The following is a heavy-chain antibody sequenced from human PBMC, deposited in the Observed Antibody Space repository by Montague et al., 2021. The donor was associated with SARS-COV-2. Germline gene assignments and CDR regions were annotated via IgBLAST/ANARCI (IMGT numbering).Heavy chain of an antibody. CDR2: IYSGGSST. J-gene: IGHJ4*02. V-gene: IGHV3-23*03. CDR1: GFTFSSYS. CDR3: AKSSGSYGDYFDY. D-gene: IGHD1-26*01. Sequence: SLRLSCAASGFTFSSYSMNWVRQAPGKGLEWVSVIYSGGSSTFYADSVKGRFTISRDTSKNTLYLQMNSLRAEDTAVYYCAKSSGSYGDYFDYWGQGTLVTVSS.